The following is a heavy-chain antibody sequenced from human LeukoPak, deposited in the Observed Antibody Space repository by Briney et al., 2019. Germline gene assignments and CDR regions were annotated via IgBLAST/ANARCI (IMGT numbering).Heavy chain of an antibody. Sequence: SETLSLTCTVSGGCISPYYWRWIRQPPGKGLEWIGCIYYSGSTNYNPSLKSRVTMSVDTSKNQFSLKLTSVTAADTAVYYCVRVGATTSWYFDLWGRGTLVTVFS. D-gene: IGHD1-26*01. J-gene: IGHJ2*01. V-gene: IGHV4-59*08. CDR3: VRVGATTSWYFDL. CDR2: IYYSGST. CDR1: GGCISPYY.